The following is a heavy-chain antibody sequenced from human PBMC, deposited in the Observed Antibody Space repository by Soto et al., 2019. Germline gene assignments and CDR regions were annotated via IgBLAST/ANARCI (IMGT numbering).Heavy chain of an antibody. CDR1: GFTFSSYW. Sequence: GGSMRLSCAASGFTFSSYWMSWVRQAPGKGLEWVGFIRSKAYGGTTEYAASVKGRFTISRGDSKSIAYLQMNSLKTEDTAVYFCTRILKWELLLAEYYYGMDVWGQGATVTVSS. CDR3: TRILKWELLLAEYYYGMDV. J-gene: IGHJ6*02. D-gene: IGHD1-26*01. CDR2: IRSKAYGGTT. V-gene: IGHV3-49*04.